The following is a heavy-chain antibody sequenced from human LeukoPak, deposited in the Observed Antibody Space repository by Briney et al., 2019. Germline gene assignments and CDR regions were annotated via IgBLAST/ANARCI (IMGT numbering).Heavy chain of an antibody. Sequence: SETLSLTCTVSGASISSGGYYWSWIRQHPGKGLEWIGYIYYSGSTCYNPSLKSRVTISVDTSKNQFSLDLSSVTAADTAVYYCARFTMIRGVDYWGQGALVTVSS. CDR2: IYYSGST. J-gene: IGHJ4*02. D-gene: IGHD3-10*01. V-gene: IGHV4-31*03. CDR3: ARFTMIRGVDY. CDR1: GASISSGGYY.